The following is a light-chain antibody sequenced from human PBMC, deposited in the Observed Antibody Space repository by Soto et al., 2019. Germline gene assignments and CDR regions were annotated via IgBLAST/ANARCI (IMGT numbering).Light chain of an antibody. CDR3: SSYTDVESVI. CDR1: TSDIGKYDA. CDR2: EVN. Sequence: QSALTQPASVSGSPGQPITISCSGTTSDIGKYDAVSWYRQDPGKAPKLILFEVNKRPSGISHRLSGSKSGNTASLTISGLLADDEADYYCSSYTDVESVIFGGETKLTVL. J-gene: IGLJ2*01. V-gene: IGLV2-23*02.